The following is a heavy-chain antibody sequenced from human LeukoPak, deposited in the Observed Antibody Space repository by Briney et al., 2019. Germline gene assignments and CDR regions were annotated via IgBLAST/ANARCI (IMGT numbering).Heavy chain of an antibody. CDR1: GFTFSSHW. V-gene: IGHV3-23*01. D-gene: IGHD1-7*01. J-gene: IGHJ4*02. CDR3: AKDNVGSWNYGGIDY. CDR2: ISGSGGST. Sequence: PGGSLRLSCAASGFTFSSHWMSWVRQAPGKGLEWVSAISGSGGSTYYADSVKGRFTISRDNSKNTLYLQMNSLRAEDTAVYYCAKDNVGSWNYGGIDYWGQGTLVTVSS.